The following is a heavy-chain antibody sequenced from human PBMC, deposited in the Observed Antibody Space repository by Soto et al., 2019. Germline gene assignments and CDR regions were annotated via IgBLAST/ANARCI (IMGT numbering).Heavy chain of an antibody. CDR1: GFSLTNTRMG. CDR2: VFSIDEN. D-gene: IGHD3-22*01. J-gene: IGHJ4*02. Sequence: QVTLKESGPELVKPTETLTLTCTVSGFSLTNTRMGVSWIRQPPGQALEWLAHVFSIDENSYSTSLKSRLTIAKDTSKSQVVLTMTNVDPVDTATYYCARMLSYFDSDGYYFEFDYWGQGILVTVSS. V-gene: IGHV2-26*01. CDR3: ARMLSYFDSDGYYFEFDY.